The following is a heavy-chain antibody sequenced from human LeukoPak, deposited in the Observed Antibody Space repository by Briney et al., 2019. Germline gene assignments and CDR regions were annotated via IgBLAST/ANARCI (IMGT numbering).Heavy chain of an antibody. CDR1: GYTFTSYG. Sequence: ASVKVSCKASGYTFTSYGISWVRQAPGQGLEWMGWISAYNGNTNYAQKLQGRVTMTTDTSTSTAYMELRSLRSDDTAMYYCAREIGVYCSSTSCYPDDAFDIWGQGTMVTVSS. V-gene: IGHV1-18*01. CDR3: AREIGVYCSSTSCYPDDAFDI. J-gene: IGHJ3*02. D-gene: IGHD2-2*01. CDR2: ISAYNGNT.